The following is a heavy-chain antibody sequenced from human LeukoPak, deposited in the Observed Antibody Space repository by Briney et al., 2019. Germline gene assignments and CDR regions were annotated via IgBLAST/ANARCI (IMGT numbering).Heavy chain of an antibody. CDR1: GGSFSGYY. D-gene: IGHD4-11*01. V-gene: IGHV4-59*01. Sequence: SETLSLTCAVYGGSFSGYYWSWIRQPPGRGLEWIGYVHFSGTTSFNPSLKSRVTISVDTSKNQFSLRLSSVTAADTAVYYCAREQYLAYDVFGFWGQGAMVTVSS. J-gene: IGHJ3*01. CDR2: VHFSGTT. CDR3: AREQYLAYDVFGF.